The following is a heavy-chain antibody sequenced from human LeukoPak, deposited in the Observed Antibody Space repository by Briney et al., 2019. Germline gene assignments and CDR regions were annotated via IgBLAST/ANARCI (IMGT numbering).Heavy chain of an antibody. CDR1: GYTFTSYY. CDR3: ARDYSGSGPGRYYYYGMDV. D-gene: IGHD3-10*01. V-gene: IGHV1-46*01. J-gene: IGHJ6*02. Sequence: WASVKVSCKASGYTFTSYYMHWVRQAPGRGLEWMGIINPSGGSTSYAQKFQGRVTMTRDTSTSTVYMELSSLRSEDTAVYYCARDYSGSGPGRYYYYGMDVWGQGTTVTVSS. CDR2: INPSGGST.